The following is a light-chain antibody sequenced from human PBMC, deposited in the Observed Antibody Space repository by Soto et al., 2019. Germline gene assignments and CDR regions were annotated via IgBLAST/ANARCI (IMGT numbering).Light chain of an antibody. V-gene: IGKV3-20*01. CDR3: QQYGSSIT. CDR1: QSVSSSY. J-gene: IGKJ5*01. Sequence: EIVLTHSQGTLSLSPCERATLSLSASQSVSSSYLAWYQQKPGQAPRLLIYGASSRATGIPDRFSGSGSGTDFTLTISRLEPEDFAVYYCQQYGSSITFGQGTRLEIK. CDR2: GAS.